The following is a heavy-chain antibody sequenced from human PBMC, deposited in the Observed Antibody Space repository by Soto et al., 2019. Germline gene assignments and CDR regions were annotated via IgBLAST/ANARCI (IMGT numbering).Heavy chain of an antibody. J-gene: IGHJ6*03. V-gene: IGHV4-34*01. CDR1: GGSFSGYY. CDR2: INHSGST. CDR3: ARGGRRHWAGGSYMDV. D-gene: IGHD3-16*01. Sequence: QVQLQQWGAGLLKPSETLSLTCAVYGGSFSGYYWSWIRQPPGKGLEWIGEINHSGSTNYNPSLKSRVTISVDPSKNQFSLKLSSVTAADTAVYYCARGGRRHWAGGSYMDVWGKGTTVTVSS.